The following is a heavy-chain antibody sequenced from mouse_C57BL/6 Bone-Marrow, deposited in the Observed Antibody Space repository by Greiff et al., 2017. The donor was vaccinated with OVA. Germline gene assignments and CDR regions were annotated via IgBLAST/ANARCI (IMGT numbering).Heavy chain of an antibody. CDR3: AREGGNWFAY. CDR1: GYTFTSYT. CDR2: INPSSGYT. V-gene: IGHV1-4*01. Sequence: QVQLKESGAELARPGASVKMSCKASGYTFTSYTMHWVKQRPGQGLEWIGYINPSSGYTKYNQKFKDKATLTADKSSSTAYMQLSSLTSEDSAVYYCAREGGNWFAYWGRGTLVTVSA. D-gene: IGHD1-1*02. J-gene: IGHJ3*01.